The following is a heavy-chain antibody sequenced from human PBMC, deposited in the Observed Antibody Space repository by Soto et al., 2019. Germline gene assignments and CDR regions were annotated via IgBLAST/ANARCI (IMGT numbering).Heavy chain of an antibody. CDR3: ARSWVVAATLYGAFDI. CDR2: IYYSGST. J-gene: IGHJ3*02. D-gene: IGHD2-15*01. V-gene: IGHV4-59*01. Sequence: SETLSLTCTVSGGTISSYYWSWIRQPPGKGLEWIGYIYYSGSTNYNPSLKSRVTISVDTSKNQFSLKLSSVTAADTAVYYCARSWVVAATLYGAFDIWGQGTMVTVSS. CDR1: GGTISSYY.